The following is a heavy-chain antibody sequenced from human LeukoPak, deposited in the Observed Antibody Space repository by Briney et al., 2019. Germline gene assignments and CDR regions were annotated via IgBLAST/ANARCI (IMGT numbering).Heavy chain of an antibody. Sequence: SETLSLTCTVSGASIRSYYWSWIRQRPGKGLEWIAYMYYTESPSYNPSLKSRVSMSGDSSRNQFSLKLNSVTAADTAIYYCARSYDTNNRQRFDYWGQGILVTVSP. CDR3: ARSYDTNNRQRFDY. CDR2: MYYTESP. V-gene: IGHV4-59*08. J-gene: IGHJ4*02. CDR1: GASIRSYY. D-gene: IGHD3-22*01.